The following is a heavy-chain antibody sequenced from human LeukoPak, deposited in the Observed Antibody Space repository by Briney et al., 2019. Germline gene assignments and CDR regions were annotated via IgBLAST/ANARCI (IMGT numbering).Heavy chain of an antibody. J-gene: IGHJ4*02. CDR1: GDSISSGGYF. CDR2: IYYSGST. Sequence: SETLSLTCTVSGDSISSGGYFWSWIRQHPGKGLEWIGYIYYSGSTYYNPSLKSRVSISVDTSKDQFSLKLSSVTAADTAVYYCARGIPDRPIAIYYFDDGGQGTLVTVSS. D-gene: IGHD6-6*01. V-gene: IGHV4-31*03. CDR3: ARGIPDRPIAIYYFDD.